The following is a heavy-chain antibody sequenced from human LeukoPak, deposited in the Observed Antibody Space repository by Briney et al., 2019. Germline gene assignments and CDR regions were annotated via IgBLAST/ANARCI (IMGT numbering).Heavy chain of an antibody. D-gene: IGHD6-19*01. CDR3: ARFGEVHQWLYPFDY. J-gene: IGHJ4*02. CDR2: IYYSGST. Sequence: GSLRLSCAASGFTFTNAWMSWVRQPPGKGLEWIGYIYYSGSTNYNPSLKTRVTISVDTSKNQFSLKLTSVTAADTAVYYCARFGEVHQWLYPFDYWGQGTLVTVSS. V-gene: IGHV4-59*01. CDR1: GFTFTNAW.